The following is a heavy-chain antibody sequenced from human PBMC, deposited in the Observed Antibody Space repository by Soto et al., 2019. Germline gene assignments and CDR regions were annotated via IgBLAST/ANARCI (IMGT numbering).Heavy chain of an antibody. CDR2: IYSGGST. CDR3: HDDYIWGSYRLTPHDY. D-gene: IGHD3-16*02. Sequence: EVQLVESGGGLVQPGGSLRLSCAASGFTVSSNYMSWVRQAPGKGLEWVSGIYSGGSTYYADSVKGRFTISRDNSKNTRYLQMNSLRAEDTAVYYGHDDYIWGSYRLTPHDYWGQGTLVTVSS. V-gene: IGHV3-66*01. J-gene: IGHJ4*02. CDR1: GFTVSSNY.